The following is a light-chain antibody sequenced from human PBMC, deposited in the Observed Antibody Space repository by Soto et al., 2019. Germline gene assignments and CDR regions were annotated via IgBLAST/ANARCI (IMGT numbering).Light chain of an antibody. V-gene: IGKV3-15*01. J-gene: IGKJ2*01. CDR2: DAS. Sequence: EIVLTQSPATLSLSPGERATLSCRASESVSSFLVWYQRKPGQAPRLLIYDASTRATGVPARFSGSGSGTDFTLTISSLQSEDFAVYYCQHYNYWPYTFGQGTKVDIK. CDR3: QHYNYWPYT. CDR1: ESVSSF.